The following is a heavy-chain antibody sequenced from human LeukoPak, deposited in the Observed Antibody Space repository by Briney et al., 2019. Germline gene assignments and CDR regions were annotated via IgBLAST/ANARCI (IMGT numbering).Heavy chain of an antibody. CDR2: IYSRGGT. CDR1: GFTVSSNF. Sequence: PGGSLRLSCAASGFTVSSNFMSWVRQAPGKGLECVSVIYSRGGTYYADSVQGRFTISRDASKNTLFLQMNSLRAEDTAVYYCARDSSSSFDYWGQGTLVTVSS. V-gene: IGHV3-53*01. D-gene: IGHD6-13*01. CDR3: ARDSSSSFDY. J-gene: IGHJ4*02.